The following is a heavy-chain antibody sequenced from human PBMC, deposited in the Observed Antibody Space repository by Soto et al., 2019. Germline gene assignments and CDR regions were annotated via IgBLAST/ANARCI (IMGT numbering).Heavy chain of an antibody. D-gene: IGHD1-7*01. CDR3: ARDDGWNYRYYDMEV. V-gene: IGHV1-69*13. CDR2: IIPVFGSA. CDR1: GDTFSSYS. J-gene: IGHJ6*02. Sequence: SLNLYCKASGDTFSSYSIAWVRQATGQGLEWMGGIIPVFGSANYAQKFQGRVTITADESTSTAYMELSSLRSQDTAVYFCARDDGWNYRYYDMEVWGQGTTVTVSS.